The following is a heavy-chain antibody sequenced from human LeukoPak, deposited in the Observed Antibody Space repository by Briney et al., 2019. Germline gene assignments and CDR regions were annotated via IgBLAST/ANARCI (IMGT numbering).Heavy chain of an antibody. V-gene: IGHV3-23*01. CDR1: EFTFSSYA. CDR2: ISDSGGST. Sequence: GGSLRLSCAASEFTFSSYAMSWVRQAPGKGLEWVSAISDSGGSTYYADSVKGRFTISRDNSKNTLYLQMNSLRAEDTAVYYCAGDYGGYEGYFDYWGQGTLVTVSS. J-gene: IGHJ4*02. D-gene: IGHD4-17*01. CDR3: AGDYGGYEGYFDY.